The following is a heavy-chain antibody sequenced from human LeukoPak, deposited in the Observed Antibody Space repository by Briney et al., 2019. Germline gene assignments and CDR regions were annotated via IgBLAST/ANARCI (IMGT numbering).Heavy chain of an antibody. CDR2: ISYDGNNK. V-gene: IGHV3-30*18. D-gene: IGHD4-23*01. CDR3: AKDIDYGGAN. J-gene: IGHJ4*02. Sequence: GGSLRLSCAASGFTFSNYGMHWVRQAPGKGLEWVALISYDGNNKYYSDSMKGRFTISRDNSKNTLYLQMNSLRAEDTAAYYCAKDIDYGGANWGQGTLVIVSS. CDR1: GFTFSNYG.